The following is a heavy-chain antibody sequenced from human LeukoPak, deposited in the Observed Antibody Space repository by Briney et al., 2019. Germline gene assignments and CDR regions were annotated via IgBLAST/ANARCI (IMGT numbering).Heavy chain of an antibody. CDR1: GFTFSSYA. CDR2: ISYDGSNK. V-gene: IGHV3-30*04. CDR3: ASGDYDFWSGYYSGFDY. J-gene: IGHJ4*02. D-gene: IGHD3-3*01. Sequence: GGSLRLSCAAAGFTFSSYAMHWVRQAPGKGLEWVAVISYDGSNKYYADSVKGRFTISRDNSKNTLYLQMNSLRAEDTAVYYCASGDYDFWSGYYSGFDYWGQGTLVTVSS.